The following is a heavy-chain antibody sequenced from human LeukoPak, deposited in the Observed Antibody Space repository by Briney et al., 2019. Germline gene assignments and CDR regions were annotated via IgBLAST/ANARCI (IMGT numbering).Heavy chain of an antibody. J-gene: IGHJ6*03. V-gene: IGHV4-61*02. CDR2: IYTSGST. D-gene: IGHD3-16*01. Sequence: PSETLSLTCTVSGDSISSGSYYWSWIRQPAGKGLEWIGRIYTSGSTNYHPSLKSRVTISVDTSKNQFSLKLSSVTAADTAVYYCARIGGFYYYYMDVWGKGTTVTVSS. CDR1: GDSISSGSYY. CDR3: ARIGGFYYYYMDV.